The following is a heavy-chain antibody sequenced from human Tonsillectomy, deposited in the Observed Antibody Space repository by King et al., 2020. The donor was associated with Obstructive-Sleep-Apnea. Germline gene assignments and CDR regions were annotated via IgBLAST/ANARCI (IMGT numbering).Heavy chain of an antibody. V-gene: IGHV3-11*01. CDR1: GFTFSDYY. J-gene: IGHJ4*02. Sequence: VQLVESGGGLVKPGGSLRLSCAASGFTFSDYYMSWIRQASGKGLEWVSYISSSGSTIYYADSVKGRFTISRDKTKNSLYLQMNSLRAEDTAVYYCARDLIPYYDILTGFDYWGQGTLVTVSS. CDR2: ISSSGSTI. CDR3: ARDLIPYYDILTGFDY. D-gene: IGHD3-9*01.